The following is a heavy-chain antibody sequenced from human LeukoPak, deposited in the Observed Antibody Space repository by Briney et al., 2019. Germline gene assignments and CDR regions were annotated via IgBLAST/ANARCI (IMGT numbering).Heavy chain of an antibody. J-gene: IGHJ3*02. V-gene: IGHV3-33*01. D-gene: IGHD1-26*01. CDR1: GSTFSNYG. CDR3: ARPLSIAGATIGAFDI. CDR2: IWYDGSNG. Sequence: GGSLRLSCAASGSTFSNYGMRWVRQAPGKGLEWVAVIWYDGSNGYYADSVKGRFTISRDNSKNTLYLQMNSLRSEDTAVYYYARPLSIAGATIGAFDIWGQGTMVTVSS.